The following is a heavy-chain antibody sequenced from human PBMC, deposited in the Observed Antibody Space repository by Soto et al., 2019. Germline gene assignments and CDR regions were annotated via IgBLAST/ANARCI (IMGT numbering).Heavy chain of an antibody. CDR3: AIQDCTNDVCLESAVTVGGALES. J-gene: IGHJ1*01. V-gene: IGHV3-74*01. D-gene: IGHD2-8*01. CDR1: GFTFRNFW. CDR2: ISSDGTTT. Sequence: EVQLVQSGGGLAQPGKSLRLSCAASGFTFRNFWVHWVRQVPGKGPVWVSYISSDGTTTDYADSVRGRFTISRDNAKDTLYLQMDSLRAEDTAAYYCAIQDCTNDVCLESAVTVGGALESWGQGTLVTDSS.